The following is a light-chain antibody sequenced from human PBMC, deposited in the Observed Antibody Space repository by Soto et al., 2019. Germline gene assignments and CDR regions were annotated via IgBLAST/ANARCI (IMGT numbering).Light chain of an antibody. CDR1: QDINNY. J-gene: IGKJ5*01. CDR2: AAS. V-gene: IGKV1-9*01. CDR3: QQRKSYPIT. Sequence: DIQLTQSPSFLSASVGDIATMTSRASQDINNYLAWYQQKRGKAPKLLIFAASTLQNGVPSRFSGSGSGTEFTFTITSLQPEDFATYYCQQRKSYPITFGQGTRLEIK.